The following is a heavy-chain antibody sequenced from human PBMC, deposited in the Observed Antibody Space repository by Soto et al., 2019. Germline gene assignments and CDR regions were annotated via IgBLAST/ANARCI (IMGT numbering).Heavy chain of an antibody. CDR3: ARDGVDTATGYYYGMDV. J-gene: IGHJ6*02. CDR2: INAYNGNT. CDR1: GYTFTSYA. V-gene: IGHV1-18*01. Sequence: VASVKVSCKASGYTFTSYAMHWVRQAPGQRLEWMGWINAYNGNTNYAQKLQGRVTMTTDTSTSTAYMELRSLRSDDTAVYYCARDGVDTATGYYYGMDVWGQGTTVTVSS. D-gene: IGHD5-18*01.